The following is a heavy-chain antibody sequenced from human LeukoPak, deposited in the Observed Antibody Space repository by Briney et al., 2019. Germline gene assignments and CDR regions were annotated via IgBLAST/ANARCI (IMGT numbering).Heavy chain of an antibody. Sequence: PSETLSLTCTVSGGSINNYYWSWIRQPPGKGLEWIGYIFYSGSTKYDPSLKSRVTISIDTSKNQFSLKLSSVTPADTAVYYCARDASRIYADWYFDLWGRGTLVTVSS. D-gene: IGHD5-12*01. CDR1: GGSINNYY. J-gene: IGHJ2*01. CDR2: IFYSGST. CDR3: ARDASRIYADWYFDL. V-gene: IGHV4-59*01.